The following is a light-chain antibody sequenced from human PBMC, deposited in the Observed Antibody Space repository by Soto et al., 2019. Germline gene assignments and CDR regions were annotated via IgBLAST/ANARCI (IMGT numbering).Light chain of an antibody. CDR1: QSISSW. CDR2: KAS. V-gene: IGKV1-5*03. CDR3: QQYKA. Sequence: DIQMTQSPSTLSASVGDRDTITCRASQSISSWLAWYQQKPGKAPKLLIYKASSLESGVPSRFSGSGSGTEFTLTISSLQPDDFATYYCQQYKAFGGGTKVEIK. J-gene: IGKJ4*01.